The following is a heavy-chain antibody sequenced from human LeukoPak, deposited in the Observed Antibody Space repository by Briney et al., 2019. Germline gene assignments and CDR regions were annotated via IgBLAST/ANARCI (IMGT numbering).Heavy chain of an antibody. Sequence: SETLSLTCAVYGGSFSGYYWSWVRQPPGKGLEWIGEINHSGSTNYNPSLKSRVTISVDTSKDQFSLKLSSVTAADTAVYYCASRWSIAGNWFDPWGQGTLVTVSS. V-gene: IGHV4-34*01. CDR2: INHSGST. CDR1: GGSFSGYY. J-gene: IGHJ5*02. CDR3: ASRWSIAGNWFDP. D-gene: IGHD6-6*01.